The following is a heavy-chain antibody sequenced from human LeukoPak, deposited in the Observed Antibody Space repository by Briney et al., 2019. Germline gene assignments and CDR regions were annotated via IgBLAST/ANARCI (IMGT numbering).Heavy chain of an antibody. V-gene: IGHV4-31*11. J-gene: IGHJ4*02. CDR2: IYYTGST. CDR3: ARWVDS. Sequence: SETLSLTCAVSGGSISSGGYSWSWIRQPPGKGLEWIGYIYYTGSTYHNPSLKSRVTISVDTSKNQFSLKLSSVTATDTAVYYCARWVDSWGQGTLVTVSS. CDR1: GGSISSGGYS.